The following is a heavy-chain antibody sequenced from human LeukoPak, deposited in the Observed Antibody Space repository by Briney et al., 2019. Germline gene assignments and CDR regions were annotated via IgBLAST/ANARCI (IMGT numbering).Heavy chain of an antibody. CDR1: GFTVSSNY. Sequence: GGSLRLSCAASGFTVSSNYMSWVRQAPGKGLEWVSVIYSGGSTYYADSVKGRFTISRDNSKNTLYLQMNSLRAEDTAVYYCARASYSNYYFDYWGQGTLVTVSS. CDR3: ARASYSNYYFDY. V-gene: IGHV3-66*02. J-gene: IGHJ4*02. D-gene: IGHD4-11*01. CDR2: IYSGGST.